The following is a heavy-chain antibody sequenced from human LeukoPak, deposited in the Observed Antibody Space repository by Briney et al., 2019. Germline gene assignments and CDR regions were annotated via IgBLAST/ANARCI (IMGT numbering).Heavy chain of an antibody. V-gene: IGHV1-18*01. CDR2: ISAYTGTT. CDR3: ARTVGATGAFDI. CDR1: GYTFINYG. J-gene: IGHJ3*02. Sequence: GASVTVSCKASGYTFINYGLTWVRQPRGQGFEWMGWISAYTGTTNYAQKLQGRVTMPTDPSTSTAYMELRSLRSDDTAVYYCARTVGATGAFDIWGQGTMVTVSS. D-gene: IGHD1-26*01.